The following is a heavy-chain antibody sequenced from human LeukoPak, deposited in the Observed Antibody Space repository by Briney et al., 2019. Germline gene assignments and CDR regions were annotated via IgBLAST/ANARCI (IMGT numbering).Heavy chain of an antibody. CDR2: IYHSGST. Sequence: PSGTLSLTCAVSGGSISSSNWWSWVRQPPGKGLEWIGEIYHSGSTNYNPSLKSRVTTSVDTSKNQFSLKLSSVTAADTAVYYCARDLPIVDTAGSYYYYMDVWGKGTTVTISS. J-gene: IGHJ6*03. V-gene: IGHV4-4*02. CDR1: GGSISSSNW. D-gene: IGHD5-18*01. CDR3: ARDLPIVDTAGSYYYYMDV.